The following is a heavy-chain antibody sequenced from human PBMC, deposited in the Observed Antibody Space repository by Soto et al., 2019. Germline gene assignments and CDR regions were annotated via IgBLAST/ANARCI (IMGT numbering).Heavy chain of an antibody. V-gene: IGHV2-26*01. D-gene: IGHD4-4*01. CDR2: IFSNDEK. Sequence: QVTLKESGPVLVKPTETLTLTCTVSGFSLSNARMGVSWIRQPPGKALEWLAHIFSNDEKSYSTSLKSRLTISKDTSKSQVVLTMTNMDPVDTATYYCARINGYSNYQKGGYGMDVWGQGTTVTVSS. CDR3: ARINGYSNYQKGGYGMDV. CDR1: GFSLSNARMG. J-gene: IGHJ6*02.